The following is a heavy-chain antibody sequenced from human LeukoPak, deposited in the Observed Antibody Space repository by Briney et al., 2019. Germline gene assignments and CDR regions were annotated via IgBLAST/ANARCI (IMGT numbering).Heavy chain of an antibody. D-gene: IGHD3-22*01. CDR2: IKEDGSEK. CDR3: ARGNYYDSSGDYKMYAFDI. CDR1: GFTFSSYW. V-gene: IGHV3-7*04. J-gene: IGHJ3*02. Sequence: PGGSLRLSCAASGFTFSSYWMTWVRQAPGKGLEWVANIKEDGSEKYYVDSVKGRFTISRDNAKNSLYLQMNGLRVEDTAVYYCARGNYYDSSGDYKMYAFDIWGQGTMVTVSS.